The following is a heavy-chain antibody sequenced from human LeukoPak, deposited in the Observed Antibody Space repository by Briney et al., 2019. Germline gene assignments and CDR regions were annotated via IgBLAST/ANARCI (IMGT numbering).Heavy chain of an antibody. CDR1: GFTFSSYA. CDR3: AKDSAYLSSGYFDY. D-gene: IGHD3-22*01. V-gene: IGHV3-23*01. J-gene: IGHJ4*02. Sequence: GGSLRLSCAASGFTFSSYAMSWVRQAPGKGLEWVSAISGSGGSTYYADSVKGRVTISRDNSKNTLYLQMDSLRSEDTAVYYCAKDSAYLSSGYFDYWGQGTLVKVSS. CDR2: ISGSGGST.